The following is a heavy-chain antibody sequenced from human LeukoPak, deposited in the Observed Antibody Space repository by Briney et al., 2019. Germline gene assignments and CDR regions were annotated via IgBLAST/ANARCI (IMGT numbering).Heavy chain of an antibody. D-gene: IGHD7-27*01. CDR2: IYTSGST. CDR1: GGSIRSYY. J-gene: IGHJ3*02. V-gene: IGHV4-4*07. Sequence: SAALSLPCSGPGGSIRSYYWSWIRQPAGKGLEWIGRIYTSGSTKYNRSLKSGVTISVDTSKNQFSLKLSSVTAADTAVYYCARWELGSVGAFDIWGQGTMVTVSS. CDR3: ARWELGSVGAFDI.